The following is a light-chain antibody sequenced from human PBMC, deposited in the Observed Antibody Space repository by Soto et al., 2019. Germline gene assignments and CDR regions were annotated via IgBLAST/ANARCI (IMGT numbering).Light chain of an antibody. CDR2: DAS. CDR3: QQRSNWPLLT. CDR1: QSVSNS. V-gene: IGKV3-11*01. Sequence: EIVLTQSPATLSLSPGERATLSCRASQSVSNSLAWYQQKPGQAPRLLIYDASNRATGIPARFSGSGSRTDFTLTISSLEPEDFAVYYCQQRSNWPLLTVGGGTKVEIK. J-gene: IGKJ4*01.